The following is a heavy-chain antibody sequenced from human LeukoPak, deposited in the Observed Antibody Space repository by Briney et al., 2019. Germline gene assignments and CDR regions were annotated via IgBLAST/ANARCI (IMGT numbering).Heavy chain of an antibody. D-gene: IGHD3-22*01. Sequence: SETLSLTCTVSGGSISSSSYYWGWIRQPPGKGLEWIGSIYYSGSTYYNPSLKSRVTISVDTSKNQFSLKLSSVTAADTAVYYCARLSSRLNYYGSSGYYYFYYWVQGTLVTVSS. V-gene: IGHV4-39*01. J-gene: IGHJ4*02. CDR3: ARLSSRLNYYGSSGYYYFYY. CDR2: IYYSGST. CDR1: GGSISSSSYY.